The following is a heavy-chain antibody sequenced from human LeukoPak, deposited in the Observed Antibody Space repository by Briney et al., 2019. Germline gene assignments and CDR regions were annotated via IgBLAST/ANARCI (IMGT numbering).Heavy chain of an antibody. D-gene: IGHD2-15*01. Sequence: MSWIXXAPGKGLEWVSYISSGGGIRYYADFVKGRFTISRDNAKNSLHLQMNSLRAEDTAVYYCARDRAGGGPDQWGQGTLVTVSS. CDR3: ARDRAGGGPDQ. V-gene: IGHV3-11*01. CDR2: ISSGGGIR. J-gene: IGHJ4*02.